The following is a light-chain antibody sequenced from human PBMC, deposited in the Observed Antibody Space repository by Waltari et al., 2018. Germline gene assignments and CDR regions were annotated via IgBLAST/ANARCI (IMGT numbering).Light chain of an antibody. V-gene: IGLV2-11*01. CDR1: SSNIGRFSY. Sequence: QSALTQPHSVSGSPGQSVTISCTGTSSNIGRFSYVSWYQQHPGKAPKLLIFDVNKRPSGVPARFSGSKSGNTASLTISGLQPDDEAVYYCCSYAGSDIFYVFGTGTKVTVL. CDR3: CSYAGSDIFYV. CDR2: DVN. J-gene: IGLJ1*01.